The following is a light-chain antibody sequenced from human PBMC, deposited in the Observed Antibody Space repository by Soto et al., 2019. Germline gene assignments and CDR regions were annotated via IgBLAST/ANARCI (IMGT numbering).Light chain of an antibody. Sequence: DIQMTQSPSTLSASVGDRVTITCRASQSISSWLAWYQQKPGKAPKLLIYDASSLESGVPSRFSGSGSGTEFTLTIRSLQPDDFAVYYCQQYNNWPFTFGPGT. J-gene: IGKJ3*01. CDR3: QQYNNWPFT. CDR2: DAS. CDR1: QSISSW. V-gene: IGKV1-5*01.